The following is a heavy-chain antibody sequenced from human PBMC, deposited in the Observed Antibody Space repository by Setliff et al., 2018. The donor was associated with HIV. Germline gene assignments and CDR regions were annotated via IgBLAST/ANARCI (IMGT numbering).Heavy chain of an antibody. D-gene: IGHD2-21*01. Sequence: SETLSLTCTVSGGSISSSSHHWSWIRQTPGKGLEWIGSIYYSGNSYYNPSLQSRVTISVDTSKNQFSLKLSSVSAADTAVYYCARGGRDGIAWGQGTLVTVSS. CDR2: IYYSGNS. V-gene: IGHV4-39*01. CDR3: ARGGRDGIA. J-gene: IGHJ5*02. CDR1: GGSISSSSHH.